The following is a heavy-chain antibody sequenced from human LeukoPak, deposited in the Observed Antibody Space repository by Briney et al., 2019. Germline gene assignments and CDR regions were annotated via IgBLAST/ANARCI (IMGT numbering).Heavy chain of an antibody. V-gene: IGHV4-34*01. CDR3: ARGGRITMIIPNDY. J-gene: IGHJ4*02. CDR1: GGSFSGYY. Sequence: SETLSLTCAVYGGSFSGYYWSWIRQPPGKGLEWIGEINHSGSTNYNPSLKSRVTTSVDTSKNQFSLKLSSVTAADTAVYYCARGGRITMIIPNDYWGQGTLVTVSS. D-gene: IGHD3-22*01. CDR2: INHSGST.